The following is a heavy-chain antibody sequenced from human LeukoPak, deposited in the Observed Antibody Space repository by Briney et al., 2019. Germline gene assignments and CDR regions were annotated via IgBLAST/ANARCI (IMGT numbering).Heavy chain of an antibody. CDR3: ATYSGPDKWDASDM. J-gene: IGHJ3*02. CDR1: GFTFSSYA. D-gene: IGHD1-26*01. V-gene: IGHV3-7*01. Sequence: PGGSLRLSCAASGFTFSSYAMTWVRQAPGKGLEWVATIRVDGSTEYPVDSMKGRFTISRDNAKNSLHLQMNSLRAEDTAVYYCATYSGPDKWDASDMWGQGTLVTLSS. CDR2: IRVDGSTE.